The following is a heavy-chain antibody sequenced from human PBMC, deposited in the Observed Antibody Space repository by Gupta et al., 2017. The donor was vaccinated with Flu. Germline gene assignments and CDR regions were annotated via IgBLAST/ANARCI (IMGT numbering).Heavy chain of an antibody. V-gene: IGHV3-21*06. Sequence: EVQLVESGGGLVQPGGSLRLSCEVSGFTFSRFTMNWIRQAPGKGLEWVSSTSRSGTHIFYGPSAKGRFIISRNNTKNSLCLQMDSVRAEDTALYYCARIGEHQMLPDHWGQGTLVIVXS. CDR3: ARIGEHQMLPDH. CDR2: TSRSGTHI. J-gene: IGHJ5*02. D-gene: IGHD1/OR15-1a*01. CDR1: GFTFSRFT.